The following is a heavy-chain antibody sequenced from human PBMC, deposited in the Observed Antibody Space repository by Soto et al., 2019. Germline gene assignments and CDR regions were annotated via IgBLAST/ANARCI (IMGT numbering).Heavy chain of an antibody. J-gene: IGHJ4*02. CDR2: ISYDGSNK. CDR1: GFTFSNYA. Sequence: GGSLRLSCAASGFTFSNYAMHWVRQAPGKGLEWVAVISYDGSNKYYADSVKGRFTISRDNSKNTLYLQMNSLRAEDTAVYYCARLSGWSDVYFDYWGQGTLVTVSS. D-gene: IGHD6-19*01. V-gene: IGHV3-30-3*01. CDR3: ARLSGWSDVYFDY.